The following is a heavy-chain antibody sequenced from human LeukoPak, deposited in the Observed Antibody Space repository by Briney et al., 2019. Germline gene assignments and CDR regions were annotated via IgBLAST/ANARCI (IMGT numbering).Heavy chain of an antibody. CDR3: ARDRTSPNNWFDP. Sequence: GSLRLSCAASGFTFSSYWMTWVRQAPGKGLEWVANMKPDGTEKYYVDSVKGRFTISRDNAKNSLYLQMNSLRVDDTAVHYCARDRTSPNNWFDPWGQGTLVTVSS. D-gene: IGHD1-1*01. V-gene: IGHV3-7*01. CDR2: MKPDGTEK. J-gene: IGHJ5*02. CDR1: GFTFSSYW.